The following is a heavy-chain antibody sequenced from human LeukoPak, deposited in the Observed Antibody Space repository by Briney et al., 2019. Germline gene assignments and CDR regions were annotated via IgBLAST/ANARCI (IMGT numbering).Heavy chain of an antibody. D-gene: IGHD6-19*01. J-gene: IGHJ4*02. Sequence: GASLTLSRAASGFTFSSYAMHSARQAPGKGREWVVVISYDGSNKYYADSVKGRFTISRDNSKNTLYLQMNSLRAEDTAVYYCARDKGYSSGWGEIGYWGQGTLVTVSS. V-gene: IGHV3-30*04. CDR1: GFTFSSYA. CDR3: ARDKGYSSGWGEIGY. CDR2: ISYDGSNK.